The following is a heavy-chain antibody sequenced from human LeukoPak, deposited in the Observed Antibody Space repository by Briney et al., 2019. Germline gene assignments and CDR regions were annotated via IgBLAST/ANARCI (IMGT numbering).Heavy chain of an antibody. V-gene: IGHV3-9*01. CDR1: GFTFDDYA. CDR2: ISWNSGSI. J-gene: IGHJ6*02. CDR3: AKDHGSGWFGNYYYGMDV. Sequence: GRSLRLSCAASGFTFDDYAMHWVRQAPGKGLEWVSGISWNSGSIGYADSVKGRFTISRDNAKNSLYLQMNSLRAEDTALYYCAKDHGSGWFGNYYYGMDVWGQGTTVTVSS. D-gene: IGHD6-19*01.